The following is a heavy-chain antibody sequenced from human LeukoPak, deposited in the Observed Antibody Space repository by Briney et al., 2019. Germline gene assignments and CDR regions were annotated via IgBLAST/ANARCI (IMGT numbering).Heavy chain of an antibody. CDR3: ARVAAGTGSFDY. V-gene: IGHV3-74*01. CDR1: GFTLSSNW. D-gene: IGHD3-10*01. J-gene: IGHJ4*02. Sequence: GSLRLSCAASGFTLSSNWMHWVRQAPGKGLVWVSRINTDGSTTTYADSVKGRFTISGDDAKNTLYLQMDSLRAEDTAVYYCARVAAGTGSFDYWGQGTLVTVSS. CDR2: INTDGSTT.